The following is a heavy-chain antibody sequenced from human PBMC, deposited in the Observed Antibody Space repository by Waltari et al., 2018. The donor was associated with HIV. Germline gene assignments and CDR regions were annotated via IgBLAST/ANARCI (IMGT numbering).Heavy chain of an antibody. J-gene: IGHJ5*02. CDR1: GGPINSTSYY. Sequence: QLQLQESGPGLVKPSETLSLICSISGGPINSTSYYWGWIRQPPGKGLEWIGSMFYSGRTYYNPSLKSRVTISVDTSKNQFSLKLSSVTAADTALYYCARQAYYYGSGSANWFDPWGQGTLDTVSS. D-gene: IGHD3-10*01. V-gene: IGHV4-39*01. CDR3: ARQAYYYGSGSANWFDP. CDR2: MFYSGRT.